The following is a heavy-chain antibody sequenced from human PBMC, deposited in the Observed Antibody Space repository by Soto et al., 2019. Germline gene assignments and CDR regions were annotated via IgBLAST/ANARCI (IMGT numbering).Heavy chain of an antibody. Sequence: PGGSLRLSCAASGFTVSSDYMSWVRQAPGKGLEWVSVIYSGGSTYYADSVKGRFTISRDNSKNTLYLQMNSLRAEDTAVYYCERHSGWYYYYYCMDVWGQGTTVTVSS. D-gene: IGHD6-19*01. CDR1: GFTVSSDY. CDR3: ERHSGWYYYYYCMDV. V-gene: IGHV3-53*01. J-gene: IGHJ6*02. CDR2: IYSGGST.